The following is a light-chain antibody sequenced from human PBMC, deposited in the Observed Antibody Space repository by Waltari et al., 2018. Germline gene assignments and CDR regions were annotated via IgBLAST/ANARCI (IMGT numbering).Light chain of an antibody. CDR3: QQYYTAPYT. CDR1: QSVCSNSNNKHY. CDR2: WAS. J-gene: IGKJ2*01. V-gene: IGKV4-1*01. Sequence: DIVMTQSPDSLPVSLGERATITCKSSQSVCSNSNNKHYLAWYQQKVGQPPKLLIYWASSRESGVPDRFSGSVSETDFTLTISSLQTEDVAVYYCQQYYTAPYTFGQGTKLEIK.